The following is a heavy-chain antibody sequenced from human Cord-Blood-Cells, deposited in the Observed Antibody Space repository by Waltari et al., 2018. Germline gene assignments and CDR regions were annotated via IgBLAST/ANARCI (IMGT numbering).Heavy chain of an antibody. J-gene: IGHJ4*02. Sequence: QLQLQESGPGLVKPSETLSLTCTVSGGSISSSSYYWGWIRQPPGKGLEWIGSIYYSGSTYYNPSLKSRVTISVDTSKNQFSLKLSSVTAADTAVYYCARLECSSYFDYWGQGTLVTVSS. V-gene: IGHV4-39*01. CDR1: GGSISSSSYY. CDR2: IYYSGST. CDR3: ARLECSSYFDY. D-gene: IGHD6-6*01.